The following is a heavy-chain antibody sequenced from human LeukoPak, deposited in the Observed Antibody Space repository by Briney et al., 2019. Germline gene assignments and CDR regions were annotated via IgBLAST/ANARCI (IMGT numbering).Heavy chain of an antibody. D-gene: IGHD6-19*01. Sequence: GGSLRLYCAASGFTFSSYSMNWVRQAPGKGLEWVSSISSSSSYIYYADSVKGRFTISRDNAKNSLYLQMNSLRAEDTAVYYCARDRGGWDGLDYYYGMDVWGKGTTVTVSS. CDR1: GFTFSSYS. CDR2: ISSSSSYI. J-gene: IGHJ6*04. CDR3: ARDRGGWDGLDYYYGMDV. V-gene: IGHV3-21*01.